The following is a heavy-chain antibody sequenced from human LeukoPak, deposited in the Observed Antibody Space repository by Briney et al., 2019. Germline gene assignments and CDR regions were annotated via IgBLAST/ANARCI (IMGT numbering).Heavy chain of an antibody. Sequence: PGRSLRLSCAASGFTFSSYGMHWVRQAPGKGLEWVAVMSYDGSNKYYADSVKGRFTISRDNSKNTLYLQMNSLRAEDTAVYYCANQPYYYGSGSYPGMDVWGKGTTVTVSS. CDR1: GFTFSSYG. V-gene: IGHV3-30*18. CDR3: ANQPYYYGSGSYPGMDV. D-gene: IGHD3-10*01. J-gene: IGHJ6*04. CDR2: MSYDGSNK.